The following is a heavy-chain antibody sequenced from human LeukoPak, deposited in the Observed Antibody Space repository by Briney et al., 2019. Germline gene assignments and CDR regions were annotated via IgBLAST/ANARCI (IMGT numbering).Heavy chain of an antibody. J-gene: IGHJ4*02. CDR2: ISGSGGST. D-gene: IGHD4-17*01. Sequence: QSGGSLRLSCAASGFTFSSYAMSWVRQAPGKGLEWVSAISGSGGSTYYADSVKGRFTISRDNSKNTLYLQMNCLRAEDTAVYYCAKKMTTVITFDYWGQGTLVTVSS. CDR1: GFTFSSYA. CDR3: AKKMTTVITFDY. V-gene: IGHV3-23*01.